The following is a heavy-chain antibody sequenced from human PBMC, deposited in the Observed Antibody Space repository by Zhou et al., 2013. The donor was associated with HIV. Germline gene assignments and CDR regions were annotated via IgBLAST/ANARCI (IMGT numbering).Heavy chain of an antibody. CDR3: ATVHYYKSSGYYLAYFDY. Sequence: QVQLVQSGAELRKPGASVKVSCKASGYTFTTYEINWVRQTSGQGLEWMGWLDPKSGNTGYAQKFQGRVTMTTSTSINTAYMELSSLRSDDTALYFXATVHYYKSSGYYLAYFDYWGQGTQSPSPQ. CDR1: GYTFTTYE. V-gene: IGHV1-8*01. D-gene: IGHD3-22*01. CDR2: LDPKSGNT. J-gene: IGHJ4*02.